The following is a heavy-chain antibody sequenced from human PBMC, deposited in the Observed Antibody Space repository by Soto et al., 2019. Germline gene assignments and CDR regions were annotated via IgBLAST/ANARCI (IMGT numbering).Heavy chain of an antibody. CDR3: ARSVVVTAVDY. CDR2: ISYDGSNK. V-gene: IGHV3-30-3*01. J-gene: IGHJ4*02. D-gene: IGHD2-21*02. Sequence: QVQLVESGGGVVQPGRSLRLSCAASGFTFSSYAMHWVRQAPGKGLEWVAVISYDGSNKYYADSVKGRFTISRDNSKNTLYLQMNSLRAEDTAVYYCARSVVVTAVDYWGRGTLVTVSS. CDR1: GFTFSSYA.